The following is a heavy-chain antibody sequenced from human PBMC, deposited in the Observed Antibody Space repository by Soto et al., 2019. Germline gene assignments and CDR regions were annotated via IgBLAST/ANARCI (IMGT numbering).Heavy chain of an antibody. CDR1: GFTFSSYS. J-gene: IGHJ4*02. D-gene: IGHD6-19*01. V-gene: IGHV3-21*01. CDR2: ISSSCSYI. CDR3: ARFPLRTEYSSGWYFDY. Sequence: GGSLCLSCAASGFTFSSYSMNWVRQAPGKGLEWVSSISSSCSYIYYADSVKGRITISRDNAKNSLYLQMYSPTAEDTAVYYCARFPLRTEYSSGWYFDYWGQGTLVTVSS.